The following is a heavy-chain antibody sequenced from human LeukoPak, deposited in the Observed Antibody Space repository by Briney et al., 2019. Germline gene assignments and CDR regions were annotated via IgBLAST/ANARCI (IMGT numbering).Heavy chain of an antibody. J-gene: IGHJ3*02. CDR2: IYYSGNT. D-gene: IGHD4-17*01. CDR3: ARTTVTHEDTFDI. V-gene: IGHV4-39*01. CDR1: GCSISSSTYC. Sequence: SETLSLTCTVSGCSISSSTYCWGWIRQPPGKGLEWIGSIYYSGNTYYNPSLKSRVTISVDTSKNQFSLKLSSVTAADTAVYYSARTTVTHEDTFDIWGQGTMVTVSS.